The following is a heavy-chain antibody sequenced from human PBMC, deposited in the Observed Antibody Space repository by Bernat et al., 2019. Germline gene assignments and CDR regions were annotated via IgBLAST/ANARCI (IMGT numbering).Heavy chain of an antibody. J-gene: IGHJ4*02. V-gene: IGHV3-30*18. CDR2: ISYDGRIK. D-gene: IGHD4-11*01. CDR3: AKEPTVTDAPDYFGY. CDR1: GFTVSTFG. Sequence: VQLVESGGGLVQPGGSLRLSCAASGFTVSTFGMHWVRQAPGKGLEWVTFISYDGRIKYYADSVKGRFTISRDNSKNTLYLQMNGLRAEDTAVYYCAKEPTVTDAPDYFGYWGQGTLVTVSS.